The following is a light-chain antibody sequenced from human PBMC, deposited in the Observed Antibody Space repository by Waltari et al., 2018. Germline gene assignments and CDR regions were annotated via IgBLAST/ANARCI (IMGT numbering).Light chain of an antibody. CDR2: DVS. CDR3: CSYTTSNTWV. J-gene: IGLJ3*02. CDR1: NSNVGVYNY. V-gene: IGLV2-14*01. Sequence: QSAPTQPPSVSGSPGQSVTISCTGTNSNVGVYNYVSWYRQHPGKAPKLMIYDVSHRPSGVSDRVSGSKSGNTASLTISGLQAEDEADYYCCSYTTSNTWVFGGGTRLTVL.